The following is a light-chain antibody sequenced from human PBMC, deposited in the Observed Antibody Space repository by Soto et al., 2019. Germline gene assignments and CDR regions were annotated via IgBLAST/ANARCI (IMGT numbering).Light chain of an antibody. CDR3: QQYDSYSRT. CDR1: ESVSDW. Sequence: DIQMTQSPSTLSASVGDRVTITCRASESVSDWLAWYQQKPGEAPKLLIHRASTLHSGVPSRFSGSGFGTEFTLTISSLQPADFATYYCQQYDSYSRTCGQGTKVDIK. J-gene: IGKJ1*01. V-gene: IGKV1-5*03. CDR2: RAS.